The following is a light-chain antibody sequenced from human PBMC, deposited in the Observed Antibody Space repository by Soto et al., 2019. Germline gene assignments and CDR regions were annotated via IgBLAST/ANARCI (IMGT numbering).Light chain of an antibody. J-gene: IGKJ1*01. CDR3: MQALQTPWT. CDR2: LGF. V-gene: IGKV2-28*01. CDR1: QSLLHSSGYNY. Sequence: DIVMTQSPLSLPVNPGEPASISCRSSQSLLHSSGYNYVDWYLQKPGQSPQLLIYLGFHRASGVPDRFSGSGSGTNFVLKISRVETEDVGVYYCMQALQTPWTFGQGTKVDIK.